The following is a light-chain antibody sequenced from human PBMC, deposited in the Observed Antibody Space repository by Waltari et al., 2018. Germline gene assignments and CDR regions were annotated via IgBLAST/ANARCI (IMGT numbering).Light chain of an antibody. CDR1: GSNIGAGYD. V-gene: IGLV1-40*01. J-gene: IGLJ2*01. CDR2: GNN. Sequence: QSALTQPPSVSGAPGQRITISCTGSGSNIGAGYDVHWYQQFPGTAPKLLLYGNNNRPSGVPYRFFGSKTGTSASLAITGLQADDVADYYCQSYDRSLSVVFGGGTKLTVL. CDR3: QSYDRSLSVV.